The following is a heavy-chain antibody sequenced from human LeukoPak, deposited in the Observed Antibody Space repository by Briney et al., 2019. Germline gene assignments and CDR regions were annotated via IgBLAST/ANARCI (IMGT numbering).Heavy chain of an antibody. J-gene: IGHJ6*04. CDR2: INHSGST. CDR3: ARLRFLEWLPGV. CDR1: GGSFSGYY. V-gene: IGHV4-34*01. D-gene: IGHD3-3*01. Sequence: PSETLSLTCAVYGGSFSGYYWSWIRQPPGKGLEWIGEINHSGSTNYNPTLKSRVTISVDTSKNQFSLTLSSVTAADTAVYYCARLRFLEWLPGVWGKGTTVTVSS.